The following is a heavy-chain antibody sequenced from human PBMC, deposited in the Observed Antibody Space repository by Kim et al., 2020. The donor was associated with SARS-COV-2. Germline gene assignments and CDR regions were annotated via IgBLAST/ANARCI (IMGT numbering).Heavy chain of an antibody. CDR3: AGAGTNGYRTDV. CDR2: SRNKANSYTT. Sequence: GGSLRLSCAGSGFSLSDHYMDWVRQAPGKGLEWIGSSRNKANSYTTEYGASVKGRFTILRDDSGNSLYLQMNTLKTEDTAVYYCAGAGTNGYRTDVWG. D-gene: IGHD3-16*02. V-gene: IGHV3-72*01. CDR1: GFSLSDHY. J-gene: IGHJ6*02.